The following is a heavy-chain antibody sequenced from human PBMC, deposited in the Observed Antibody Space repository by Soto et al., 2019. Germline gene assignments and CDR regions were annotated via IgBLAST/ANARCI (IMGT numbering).Heavy chain of an antibody. J-gene: IGHJ3*02. Sequence: GASVKVSCKASGYTFTGYAMHWVRQAPGQRLEWMGWSNAGNGNTKYSQEFQGRVTITRDTSASTAYMEPSSLRSEDMAVYYCARATTGTWAFDIWGQGTMVTVSS. V-gene: IGHV1-3*02. CDR3: ARATTGTWAFDI. CDR1: GYTFTGYA. D-gene: IGHD3-9*01. CDR2: SNAGNGNT.